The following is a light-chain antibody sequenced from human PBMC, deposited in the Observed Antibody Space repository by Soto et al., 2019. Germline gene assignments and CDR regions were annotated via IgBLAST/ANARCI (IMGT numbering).Light chain of an antibody. V-gene: IGKV4-1*01. CDR3: QQYYRMPPT. CDR1: QSVLSTSNNKNY. CDR2: WAS. J-gene: IGKJ4*01. Sequence: DIVMTQSPDSLAVSLGERATINCKSSQSVLSTSNNKNYLAWYQQKPGHPPKLLIYWASTRESGVPDRFSGSGSGTDFTLTIGSLQAEDGAVYYCQQYYRMPPTFGGGTKVEIK.